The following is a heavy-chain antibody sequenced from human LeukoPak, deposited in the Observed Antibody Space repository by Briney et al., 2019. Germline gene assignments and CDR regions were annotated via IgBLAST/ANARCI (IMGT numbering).Heavy chain of an antibody. CDR2: IFYSGST. CDR1: GGSISTSNYY. D-gene: IGHD6-19*01. J-gene: IGHJ4*02. V-gene: IGHV4-39*07. Sequence: SETLSLTCTVSGGSISTSNYYWGWIRQPPGKGLEWIGNIFYSGSTYYSPSLKSRVTISLDTSRNQFSLKLTSVTAADTAVYYCARDGYSSGWFDYWGQGTLVTVSS. CDR3: ARDGYSSGWFDY.